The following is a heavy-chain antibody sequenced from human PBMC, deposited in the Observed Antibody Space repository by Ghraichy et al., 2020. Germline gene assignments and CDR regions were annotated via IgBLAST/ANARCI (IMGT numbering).Heavy chain of an antibody. J-gene: IGHJ4*02. V-gene: IGHV3-23*01. Sequence: GGSLRLSCAASGFTFSSYSMSWVRQAPGKGLEWVSVITGTGDSTYYADSVKGRFTISRDNSKNTLYLQMNSLRAEDTAIYFCAKRRAYSFDNWGQGTLVTVSS. CDR2: ITGTGDST. CDR1: GFTFSSYS. D-gene: IGHD2-21*01. CDR3: AKRRAYSFDN.